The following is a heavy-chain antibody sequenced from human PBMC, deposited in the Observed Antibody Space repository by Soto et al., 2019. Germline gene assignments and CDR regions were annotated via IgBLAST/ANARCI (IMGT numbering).Heavy chain of an antibody. V-gene: IGHV3-23*01. CDR3: AKDGIAVAGNDAFDI. CDR2: ISGSGGNT. D-gene: IGHD6-19*01. Sequence: GGSLRLSCAASGFTFSSYAMSWVRQAPGKGLEWVSAISGSGGNTYHADCVKGRFTIYRDNSKNPLYLQMNSLTAEDTDVYYCAKDGIAVAGNDAFDIWGQGTMVTVSS. CDR1: GFTFSSYA. J-gene: IGHJ3*02.